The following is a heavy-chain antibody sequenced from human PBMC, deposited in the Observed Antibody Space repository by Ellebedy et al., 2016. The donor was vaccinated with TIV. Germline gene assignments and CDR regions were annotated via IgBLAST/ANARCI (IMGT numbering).Heavy chain of an antibody. CDR2: INQSGST. D-gene: IGHD3-22*01. CDR1: GGSFSDYY. Sequence: MPSETLSLTCAVYGGSFSDYYWSWIRQPPGKGLEWIGEINQSGSTNYNPSLKSRVTISVNTSKNQFSLNLSSVTAADTAVYYCASLPFYYDSSGYYYFDYWGQGTLVTVSS. CDR3: ASLPFYYDSSGYYYFDY. J-gene: IGHJ4*02. V-gene: IGHV4-34*01.